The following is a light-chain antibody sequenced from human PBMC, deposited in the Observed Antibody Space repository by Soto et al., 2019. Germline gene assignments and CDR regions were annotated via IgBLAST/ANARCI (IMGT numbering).Light chain of an antibody. CDR2: GAS. Sequence: DIQMTQSPSSLSASVGDRVTITCRASQDILNYLAWFQQKPGKAPESLIYGASSLHSGVPSRFSGSGFGTDFSLTISSLQPEDFATYYCQQYASNVATFGQGTTLEV. CDR3: QQYASNVAT. J-gene: IGKJ2*01. CDR1: QDILNY. V-gene: IGKV1-16*01.